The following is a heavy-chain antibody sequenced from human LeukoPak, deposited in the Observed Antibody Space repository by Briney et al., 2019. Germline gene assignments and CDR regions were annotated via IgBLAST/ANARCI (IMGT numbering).Heavy chain of an antibody. V-gene: IGHV4-59*01. Sequence: PSETLSLTCTVSGGSISSYYWSWIRQPPGKGLDWIGYIYYSGSTHYNPSLKSRVTISVNTSKNQFSLKLSSVTAADTAVYYCARYGGNFAYWGQGNLVTVSS. CDR2: IYYSGST. CDR1: GGSISSYY. J-gene: IGHJ4*02. D-gene: IGHD4-23*01. CDR3: ARYGGNFAY.